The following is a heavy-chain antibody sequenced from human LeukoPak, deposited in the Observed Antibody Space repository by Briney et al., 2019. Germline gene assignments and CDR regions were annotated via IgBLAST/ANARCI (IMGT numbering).Heavy chain of an antibody. Sequence: GGSLRLSCAASGFTFTNYAMHWVRQTPGKGLEWVALISSDGSKNIYADPVKGRFTVSRDNSKNTLYLQMSGLRVEDTDVYHCASDSPYYGMDVWGQGTTVTVSS. J-gene: IGHJ6*02. CDR3: ASDSPYYGMDV. CDR2: ISSDGSKN. V-gene: IGHV3-30*03. CDR1: GFTFTNYA.